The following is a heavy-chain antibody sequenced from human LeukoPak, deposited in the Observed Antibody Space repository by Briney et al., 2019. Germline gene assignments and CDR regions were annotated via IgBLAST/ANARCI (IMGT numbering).Heavy chain of an antibody. V-gene: IGHV4-34*01. J-gene: IGHJ4*02. D-gene: IGHD2-21*02. CDR3: VRGSRVYCGGDCYYY. Sequence: PSETLSGNGSVLGGSFSGYYWSWIRQPPDKGLEWIGEINPSGSTNYNPSLKTRVTISTDTSKNHFSLNLNSVTGVDTGVYYCVRGSRVYCGGDCYYYWGRGKLVTVSS. CDR1: GGSFSGYY. CDR2: INPSGST.